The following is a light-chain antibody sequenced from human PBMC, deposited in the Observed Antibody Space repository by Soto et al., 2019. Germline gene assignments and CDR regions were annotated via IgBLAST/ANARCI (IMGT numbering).Light chain of an antibody. V-gene: IGKV1-39*01. CDR2: AAS. CDR1: QSISSY. Sequence: IQMIQSPSSLSPSVGDSVTITCRASQSISSYLNWYQQKPGKAPKLLIYAASSLQSGVPSRFSGRGSRTDFTLTIISLQPEDFATYYCQQSYSTLIYTFGQGTRLDIK. J-gene: IGKJ5*01. CDR3: QQSYSTLIYT.